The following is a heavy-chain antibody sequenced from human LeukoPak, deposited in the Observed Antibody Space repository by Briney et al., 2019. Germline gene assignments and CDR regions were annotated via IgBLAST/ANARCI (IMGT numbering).Heavy chain of an antibody. CDR2: IYSGGST. J-gene: IGHJ4*02. D-gene: IGHD4/OR15-4a*01. Sequence: GGXXRLSCAASGFTFSSNYMSWVRQAPGKGLEWVSVIYSGGSTYYSDSVTGRCTISRENTKNKLYLQMNSLRAKDTAVYYCARGGTMDDYWGQGTLVTVSS. CDR1: GFTFSSNY. CDR3: ARGGTMDDY. V-gene: IGHV3-66*02.